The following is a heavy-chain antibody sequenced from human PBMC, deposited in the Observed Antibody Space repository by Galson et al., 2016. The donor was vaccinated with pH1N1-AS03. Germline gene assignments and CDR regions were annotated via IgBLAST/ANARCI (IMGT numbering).Heavy chain of an antibody. CDR3: ARDPRGPCSSATCATTYSFGMDV. V-gene: IGHV1-2*04. CDR1: GYIFTGFY. D-gene: IGHD2/OR15-2a*01. J-gene: IGHJ6*02. Sequence: SVKVSCKASGYIFTGFYVHWVRQAPGQGLEWMGWINPNNGVTNYAQKFQAWVTMTGDTSISTPYLELYGLKSDDTAVYYCARDPRGPCSSATCATTYSFGMDVWGQGTTVIVSS. CDR2: INPNNGVT.